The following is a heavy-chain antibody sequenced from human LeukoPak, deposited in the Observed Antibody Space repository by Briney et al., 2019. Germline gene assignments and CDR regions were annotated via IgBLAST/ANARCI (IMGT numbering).Heavy chain of an antibody. CDR2: IKQDGTVQ. CDR1: GITFSYYW. CDR3: TALGYHLDS. D-gene: IGHD3-22*01. V-gene: IGHV3-7*03. Sequence: GGSLRLSCAASGITFSYYWMSWVRQAPGTGLEWVANIKQDGTVQYYLDSVRGRFTISRDNGKNSLYLQMNKLRAEDTALYYCTALGYHLDSWGQGTLVTVSS. J-gene: IGHJ4*02.